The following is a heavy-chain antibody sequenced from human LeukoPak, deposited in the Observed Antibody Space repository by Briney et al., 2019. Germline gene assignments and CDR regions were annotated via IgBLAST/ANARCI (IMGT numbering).Heavy chain of an antibody. J-gene: IGHJ4*02. Sequence: SETLSLTCAVYGGSFSSYYWSWIRQPAGKGLEWIGRIYTSGSTNYNPSLKSRVTMSVDTSKNQFSLKLSSVTAADTAVYYCVRAVAATAPDYFDYWGQGTLVTVSS. V-gene: IGHV4-59*10. D-gene: IGHD6-19*01. CDR1: GGSFSSYY. CDR3: VRAVAATAPDYFDY. CDR2: IYTSGST.